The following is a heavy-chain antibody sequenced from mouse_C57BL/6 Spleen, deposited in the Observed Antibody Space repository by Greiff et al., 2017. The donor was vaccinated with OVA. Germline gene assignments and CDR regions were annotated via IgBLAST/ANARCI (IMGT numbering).Heavy chain of an antibody. Sequence: EVKLVESGEGLVKPGGSLKLSCAASGFTFSSYAMSWVRQTPEKRLEWVAYISSGGDYIYYADTVKGRFTISRDNARNTLYLQMSSLKSEDTAMYYCTRAAYYSNNDGAMDYWGQGTTVTVSS. CDR2: ISSGGDYI. D-gene: IGHD2-5*01. CDR3: TRAAYYSNNDGAMDY. V-gene: IGHV5-9-1*02. CDR1: GFTFSSYA. J-gene: IGHJ4*01.